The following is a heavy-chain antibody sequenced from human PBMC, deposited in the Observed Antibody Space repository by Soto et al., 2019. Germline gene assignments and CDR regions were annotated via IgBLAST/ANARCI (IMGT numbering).Heavy chain of an antibody. CDR2: IYFSGST. Sequence: SETLSLTCTVSGGSISSSSYSWGWIRQPPGKGLEWIASIYFSGSTYYNPSLKSRVTISVDTSKNQFSLKLNSVTAADTAVYYCARHGPYHTPFDYWGQGTLVTVSS. CDR3: ARHGPYHTPFDY. J-gene: IGHJ4*02. D-gene: IGHD2-15*01. CDR1: GGSISSSSYS. V-gene: IGHV4-39*01.